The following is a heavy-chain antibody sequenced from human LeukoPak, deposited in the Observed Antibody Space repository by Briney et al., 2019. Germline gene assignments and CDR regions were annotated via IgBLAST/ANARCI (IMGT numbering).Heavy chain of an antibody. V-gene: IGHV3-23*01. D-gene: IGHD6-13*01. CDR2: ISGSGGST. Sequence: PGGSLRLSRAASGFTFSSYGMSWVRQAPGKGLERVSAISGSGGSTYYADSVKGRFTISRDNSKNTLYLQMNSLRSDDTAVYYCARGVPTWRSSSWRVGEDYMDVWGKGTTVTVSS. CDR1: GFTFSSYG. CDR3: ARGVPTWRSSSWRVGEDYMDV. J-gene: IGHJ6*03.